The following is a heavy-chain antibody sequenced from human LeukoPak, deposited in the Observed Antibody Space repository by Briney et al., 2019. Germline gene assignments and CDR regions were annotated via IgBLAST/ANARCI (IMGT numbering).Heavy chain of an antibody. Sequence: SETLSLTCDVSGFSISTGYYWGWIRQPPGKGLEWIGSIYHSGTTYYSPSLKSRVTISVDTSKNQFSLKLSSVTAADTAMYYCSRIETAGPFDYWGQGTVVTVSS. V-gene: IGHV4-38-2*01. CDR2: IYHSGTT. J-gene: IGHJ4*02. CDR3: SRIETAGPFDY. CDR1: GFSISTGYY. D-gene: IGHD6-13*01.